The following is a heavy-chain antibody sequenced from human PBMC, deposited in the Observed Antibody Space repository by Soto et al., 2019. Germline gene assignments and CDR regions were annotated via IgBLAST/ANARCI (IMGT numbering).Heavy chain of an antibody. Sequence: EVQLLESGGDLVQPGGSLRLTCRTSGFMFEHYAMSWVRQAPGKGLEWVSTISGNGENTHYAGSVRGRFTISRDNSKTTVYLQMNSLGVEDTAVYYCAKPGGTPTTHFDFWGLGTLVTVAS. D-gene: IGHD1-1*01. CDR3: AKPGGTPTTHFDF. V-gene: IGHV3-23*01. J-gene: IGHJ4*02. CDR2: ISGNGENT. CDR1: GFMFEHYA.